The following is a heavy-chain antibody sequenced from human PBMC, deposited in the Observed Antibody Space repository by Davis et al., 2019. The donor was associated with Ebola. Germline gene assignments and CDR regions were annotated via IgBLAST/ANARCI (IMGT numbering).Heavy chain of an antibody. J-gene: IGHJ6*03. CDR1: GYSFTSYW. CDR2: IDPSDSYT. D-gene: IGHD3-3*01. CDR3: ARVYYDFWSGYYSYYYYYYMDV. Sequence: GESLKISCKGSGYSFTSYWISWVRQMPGKGLEWMGRIDPSDSYTNYSPSFQGHVTISADKSISTAYLQWSSLKASDTAMYYCARVYYDFWSGYYSYYYYYYMDVWGKGTTVTISS. V-gene: IGHV5-10-1*01.